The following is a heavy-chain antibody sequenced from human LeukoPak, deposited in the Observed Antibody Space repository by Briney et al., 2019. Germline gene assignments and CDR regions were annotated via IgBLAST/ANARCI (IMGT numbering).Heavy chain of an antibody. CDR3: AKDVLLWFGELLSGMDYFDY. Sequence: GSLRLSCAASGFTFSSYAMSWVRQAPGKGLEWVSGISGSGGNTYYADSVKGRFTISRDNSKNTLYLQMNSLRAEDTAVYYCAKDVLLWFGELLSGMDYFDYWGQGTLVTVSS. V-gene: IGHV3-23*01. CDR1: GFTFSSYA. D-gene: IGHD3-10*01. CDR2: ISGSGGNT. J-gene: IGHJ4*02.